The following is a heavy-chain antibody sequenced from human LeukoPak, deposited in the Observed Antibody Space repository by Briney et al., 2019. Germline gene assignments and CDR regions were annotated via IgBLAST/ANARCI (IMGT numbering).Heavy chain of an antibody. CDR1: GYTFTSYG. V-gene: IGHV1-18*01. CDR2: ISADSGNT. Sequence: ASVKVSCKASGYTFTSYGINWVRQAPGQGLEWMGWISADSGNTNYAQKIQGRVTMTADTSTNTAYMELRSLRADDTAVYYCARDFGTYSDFWSGSYVGYSQHWGQGTLVTVSS. J-gene: IGHJ1*01. D-gene: IGHD3-3*01. CDR3: ARDFGTYSDFWSGSYVGYSQH.